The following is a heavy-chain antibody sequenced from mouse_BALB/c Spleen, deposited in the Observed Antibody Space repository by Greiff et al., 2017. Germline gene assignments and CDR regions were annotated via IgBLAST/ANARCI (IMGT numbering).Heavy chain of an antibody. CDR2: ISSGGST. D-gene: IGHD1-1*02. Sequence: EVQVVESGGGLVKPGGSLKLSCAASGFTFSSYAMSWVRQTPEKRLEWVASISSGGSTYYPDSVKGRFTISRDNARNILYLQMSSLRSEDTAMYYCARGLLWDNFDYWGQGTTLTVSS. CDR3: ARGLLWDNFDY. J-gene: IGHJ2*01. V-gene: IGHV5-6-5*01. CDR1: GFTFSSYA.